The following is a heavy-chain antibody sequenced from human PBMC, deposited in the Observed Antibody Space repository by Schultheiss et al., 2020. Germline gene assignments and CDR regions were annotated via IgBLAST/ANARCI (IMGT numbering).Heavy chain of an antibody. D-gene: IGHD4-23*01. CDR3: TRYVTTVITPNFDY. J-gene: IGHJ4*02. CDR1: GFTFSSYA. CDR2: IKSKNDGGTT. V-gene: IGHV3-15*07. Sequence: GGSLRLSCAASGFTFSSYAMNWVRQAPGKGLEWVGRIKSKNDGGTTEYAPPVKGRFTISRDDSKSIAYLQMNSPKTEDTAVYYCTRYVTTVITPNFDYWGQGTLVTVSS.